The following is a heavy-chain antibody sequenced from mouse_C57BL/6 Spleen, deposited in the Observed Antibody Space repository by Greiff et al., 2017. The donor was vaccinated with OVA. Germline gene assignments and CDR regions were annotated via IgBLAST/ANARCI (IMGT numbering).Heavy chain of an antibody. CDR2: IYPGDGDT. J-gene: IGHJ2*01. D-gene: IGHD2-4*01. Sequence: VKLVESGPELVKPGASVKISCKASGYAFSSSWMNWVKQRPGKGLEWIGRIYPGDGDTNYNGKFKGKATLTADKSSSTAYMQLSSLTSEDSAVYFCARRRDYDALFDYWGQGTTLTVSS. V-gene: IGHV1-82*01. CDR3: ARRRDYDALFDY. CDR1: GYAFSSSW.